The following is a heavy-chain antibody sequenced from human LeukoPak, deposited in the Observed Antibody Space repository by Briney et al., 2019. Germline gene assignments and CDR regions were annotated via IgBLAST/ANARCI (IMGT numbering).Heavy chain of an antibody. CDR1: GYTFTSYD. V-gene: IGHV1-8*01. CDR3: ARVPRHSDYYDSSGYYYNY. CDR2: MNPNSGNT. Sequence: ASVKVSCKASGYTFTSYDINWVRQATGQGLEWMGWMNPNSGNTGYAQKFPGRVTMTRNTSISTAYMELSSLRSEDTAVYYCARVPRHSDYYDSSGYYYNYWGQGTLVTVSS. J-gene: IGHJ4*02. D-gene: IGHD3-22*01.